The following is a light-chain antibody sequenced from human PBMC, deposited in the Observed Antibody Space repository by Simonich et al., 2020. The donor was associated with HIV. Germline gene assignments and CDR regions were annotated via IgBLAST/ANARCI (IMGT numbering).Light chain of an antibody. CDR3: SSYTSSSTVV. CDR1: SSNVGGYNP. V-gene: IGLV2-14*03. CDR2: NVS. Sequence: QSALTQPASVFGSPGQSITISCTGTSSNVGGYNPVSWYQQHPGKAPKIMIYNVSNRPSGVSNRFSGSKSGNTASLTISGLQAEDEADYHCSSYTSSSTVVFGGGTKVTVL. J-gene: IGLJ2*01.